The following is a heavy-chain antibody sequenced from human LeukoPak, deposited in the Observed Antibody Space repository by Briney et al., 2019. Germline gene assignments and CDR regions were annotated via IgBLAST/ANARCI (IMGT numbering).Heavy chain of an antibody. CDR3: ARERTAARNWFDP. J-gene: IGHJ5*02. CDR2: INPNSGGT. V-gene: IGHV1-2*02. CDR1: RYTFTGYY. Sequence: AASVKVSCKASRYTFTGYYMHWVRQAPGQGLEWMGWINPNSGGTNYAQKFQGRVTMTRDTSISTAYMELSRLRSDDTAVSYCARERTAARNWFDPWGQGTLVTVSS. D-gene: IGHD6-6*01.